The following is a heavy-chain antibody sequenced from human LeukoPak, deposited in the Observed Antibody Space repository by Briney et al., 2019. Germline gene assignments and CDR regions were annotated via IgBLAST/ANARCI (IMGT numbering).Heavy chain of an antibody. CDR1: GFTFSSYA. CDR2: ISGSGGST. CDR3: ARRAGGYSHPYDY. Sequence: GGSLRLSCAASGFTFSSYAISWVRRAPGKGLEWVSAISGSGGSTYYADSVKGRFTISRDNSKNTLYLQMNSLRAEDTAVYYCARRAGGYSHPYDYWGQGILVTVSS. J-gene: IGHJ4*02. D-gene: IGHD4-23*01. V-gene: IGHV3-23*01.